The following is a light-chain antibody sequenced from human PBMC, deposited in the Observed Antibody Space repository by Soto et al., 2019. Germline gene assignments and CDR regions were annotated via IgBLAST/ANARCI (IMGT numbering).Light chain of an antibody. J-gene: IGKJ1*01. CDR3: QQRVSWPLT. CDR2: DAS. V-gene: IGKV3-11*01. CDR1: QSVSSY. Sequence: EIVLTQSPATLSLYPGERATLSCRASQSVSSYLAWYQQKPGQAPRLLIYDASNRATGIPARFSGSGSGTDFTLTIASLEPEDFAVYYCQQRVSWPLTFGQGTKVEIK.